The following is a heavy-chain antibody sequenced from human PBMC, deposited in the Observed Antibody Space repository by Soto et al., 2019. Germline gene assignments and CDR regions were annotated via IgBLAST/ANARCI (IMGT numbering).Heavy chain of an antibody. D-gene: IGHD5-12*01. V-gene: IGHV3-49*04. J-gene: IGHJ6*02. CDR1: GFTFGDYA. CDR2: IRSKAYGGTT. Sequence: GSLRLSCTASGFTFGDYAMSWVRQAPGKGLEWVGFIRSKAYGGTTEYAASVKGRFTISRDDSKSIAYLQMNSLKTEDTAVYYCTREVSTRTLSGYDYYYYYGMDVWGQGTTVTVSS. CDR3: TREVSTRTLSGYDYYYYYGMDV.